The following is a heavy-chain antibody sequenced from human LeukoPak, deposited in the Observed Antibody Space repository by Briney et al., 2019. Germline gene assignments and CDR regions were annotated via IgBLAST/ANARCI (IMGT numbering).Heavy chain of an antibody. Sequence: PSETLSLTCTVSGGSISSGDYYWSWIRQPPGKGLEWIGYIYYSGSTYYNPSLKSRVTISVDTSKSQFSLKLSSVTAADTAVYYCARVRGYSSIRWYFDLWGRGTLVTVSS. D-gene: IGHD6-13*01. V-gene: IGHV4-30-4*01. CDR3: ARVRGYSSIRWYFDL. CDR1: GGSISSGDYY. J-gene: IGHJ2*01. CDR2: IYYSGST.